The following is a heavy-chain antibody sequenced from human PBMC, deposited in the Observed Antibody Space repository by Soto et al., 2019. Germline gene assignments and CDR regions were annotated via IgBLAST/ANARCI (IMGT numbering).Heavy chain of an antibody. CDR2: IYYSGST. D-gene: IGHD6-13*01. CDR3: ARVQNGEQQLVRGNWFDP. CDR1: GGSISSYY. Sequence: SETLSLTCTVSGGSISSYYWSWIRQPPGKGLEWIGYIYYSGSTNYNPSLKSRVTISVDTSKNQFSLKLSSVTAADTAVYYCARVQNGEQQLVRGNWFDPWGQGTLVTVS. V-gene: IGHV4-59*01. J-gene: IGHJ5*02.